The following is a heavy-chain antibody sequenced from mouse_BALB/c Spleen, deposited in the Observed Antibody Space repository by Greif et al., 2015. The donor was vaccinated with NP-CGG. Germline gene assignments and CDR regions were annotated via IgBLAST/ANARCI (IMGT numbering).Heavy chain of an antibody. D-gene: IGHD1-1*01. CDR2: INPYNGGT. CDR1: GYSFTGYT. CDR3: ATLRGSAMDY. J-gene: IGHJ4*01. Sequence: EVQLVESGPVLVKPGASMKISCKASGYSFTGYTMNWVKQSHGKNLEWIGLINPYNGGTSYNQKFKGKATLTVDKSSSTAYMELLSLTSEDAAVYYGATLRGSAMDYWGQGTSVTVSS. V-gene: IGHV1-18*01.